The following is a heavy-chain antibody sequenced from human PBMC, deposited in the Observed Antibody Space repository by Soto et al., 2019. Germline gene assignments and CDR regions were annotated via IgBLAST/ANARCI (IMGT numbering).Heavy chain of an antibody. CDR3: ARASIAARPRNYYYYYGMDV. CDR2: IIPIFGTA. CDR1: VCTLSSYA. D-gene: IGHD6-6*01. Sequence: SVKVSCKASVCTLSSYAISWVRQAPAQGREWMGGIIPIFGTANYAQKFQGRVTITADKSTSTAYMELSSLRSEDTAVYYCARASIAARPRNYYYYYGMDVWGQGTTVTVSS. V-gene: IGHV1-69*06. J-gene: IGHJ6*02.